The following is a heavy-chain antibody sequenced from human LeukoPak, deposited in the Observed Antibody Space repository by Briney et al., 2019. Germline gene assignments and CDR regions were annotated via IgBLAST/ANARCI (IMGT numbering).Heavy chain of an antibody. D-gene: IGHD2-2*01. CDR1: GYTFTGYY. CDR3: AREADIVVVPAARYYYYYYMDV. V-gene: IGHV1-2*02. CDR2: INPNSGGT. Sequence: ASVKVSCKASGYTFTGYYMHWVRQAPGQGLEWMGWINPNSGGTNYAQKLQDRVTMTRDTSISTAYMELSRLRSDDTAVYYCAREADIVVVPAARYYYYYYMDVWGKGTTVTVSS. J-gene: IGHJ6*03.